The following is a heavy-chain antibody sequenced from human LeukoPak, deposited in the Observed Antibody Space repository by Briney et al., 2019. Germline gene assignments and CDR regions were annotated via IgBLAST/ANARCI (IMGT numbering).Heavy chain of an antibody. Sequence: GGSLRLSCVASGFTFSTYWTHWVRQAPGKGLVWVSSINSDGNSTTYADSVKGRFTISRDNAKNTLCLQMNSLRAEDTAVYYCARDRTAGREDGMDVWGQGTTVTVSS. V-gene: IGHV3-74*01. CDR1: GFTFSTYW. CDR3: ARDRTAGREDGMDV. CDR2: INSDGNST. J-gene: IGHJ6*02. D-gene: IGHD6-13*01.